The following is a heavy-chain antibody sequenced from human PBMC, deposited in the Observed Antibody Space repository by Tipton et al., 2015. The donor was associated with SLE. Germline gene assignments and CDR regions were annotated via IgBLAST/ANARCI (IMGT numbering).Heavy chain of an antibody. V-gene: IGHV4-39*07. CDR2: VYYSGST. CDR1: GGSISTSTYR. J-gene: IGHJ3*02. D-gene: IGHD2-21*01. CDR3: AREAWGHAFDI. Sequence: TLSLTCSVSGGSISTSTYRWGWIRQSAVKGLEWIGSVYYSGSTFNNPSLKSRLSISVDTSSNHFSLKLTSVTAADTAVYYCAREAWGHAFDIWGQGTMVTVSS.